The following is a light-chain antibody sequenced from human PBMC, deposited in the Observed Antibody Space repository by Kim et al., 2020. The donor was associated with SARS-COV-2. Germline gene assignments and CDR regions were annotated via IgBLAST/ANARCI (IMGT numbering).Light chain of an antibody. CDR2: GAS. CDR3: QKYNSPPWT. J-gene: IGKJ1*01. V-gene: IGKV1-27*01. Sequence: DIQMTQSPSSLSASVGDRVTITCRASQGINTYLAWYQQKPGKVPKLLIYGASALHSGVPSRFSGSGSGTEFTLTISSLQPEDVATYYCQKYNSPPWTFGRGTKVDIK. CDR1: QGINTY.